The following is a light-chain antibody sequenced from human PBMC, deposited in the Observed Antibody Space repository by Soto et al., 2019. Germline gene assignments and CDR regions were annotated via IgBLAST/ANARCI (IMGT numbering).Light chain of an antibody. CDR1: QSVGSN. CDR3: QQYSDWPRT. CDR2: GAS. V-gene: IGKV3-15*01. Sequence: EIVMTQSPATLSVSPGERATLSCRASQSVGSNLAWYQQKPGQAPRLLIYGASITAADIPARFGGSGSGTEFTLTISNLQSEDFAVYYCQQYSDWPRTFGLGTKVDIK. J-gene: IGKJ1*01.